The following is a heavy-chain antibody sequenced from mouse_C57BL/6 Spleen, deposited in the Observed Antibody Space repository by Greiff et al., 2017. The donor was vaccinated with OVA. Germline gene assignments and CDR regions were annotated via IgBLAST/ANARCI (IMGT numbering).Heavy chain of an antibody. CDR3: ARDWDVTY. V-gene: IGHV3-6*01. Sequence: EVQRVESGPGLVKPSQSLSLTCSVTGYSITSGYYWNWIRQFPGNKLEWMGYISYDGSNNYNPSLKNRISITRDTSKNQFFLKLNSVTTEDTATYYCARDWDVTYWGQGTLVTVSA. CDR1: GYSITSGYY. CDR2: ISYDGSN. D-gene: IGHD4-1*01. J-gene: IGHJ3*01.